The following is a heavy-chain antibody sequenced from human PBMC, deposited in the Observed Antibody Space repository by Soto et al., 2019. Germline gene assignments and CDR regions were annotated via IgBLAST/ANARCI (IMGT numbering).Heavy chain of an antibody. J-gene: IGHJ4*02. Sequence: QVQLQESGPGLVKPSQTLSLTCTVSGGSISSGGYYWSWIRQHPGKGLEWIGYIYYSGSTYYNPSLKGRVTISVDTSKNQFSLKLSSVTAADTAVYYCAREGLGLYSGGGFDYWGQGTLVTVSS. CDR2: IYYSGST. CDR1: GGSISSGGYY. D-gene: IGHD4-4*01. CDR3: AREGLGLYSGGGFDY. V-gene: IGHV4-31*03.